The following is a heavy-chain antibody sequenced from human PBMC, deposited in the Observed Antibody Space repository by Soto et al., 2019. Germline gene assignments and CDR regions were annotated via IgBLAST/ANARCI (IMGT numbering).Heavy chain of an antibody. CDR2: IYRSGST. J-gene: IGHJ6*03. V-gene: IGHV4-59*01. Sequence: SENLFLTCTFSGGSISSYHWSWIRQTTRKGLEWIGEIYRSGSTNYNPSLKSRVTISVDTSKNQFSLKLNSVSAADTAVYYCAREMGFCTTTSCHAGPLYYYMDVWGKGTTVTVSS. D-gene: IGHD2-2*01. CDR1: GGSISSYH. CDR3: AREMGFCTTTSCHAGPLYYYMDV.